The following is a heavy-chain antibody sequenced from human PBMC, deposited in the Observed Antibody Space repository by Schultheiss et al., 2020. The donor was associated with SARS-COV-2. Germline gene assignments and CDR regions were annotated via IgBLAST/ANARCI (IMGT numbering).Heavy chain of an antibody. V-gene: IGHV4-4*02. Sequence: SETLSLTCAVSGGSISSSNWWSWVRQPPGKGLEWIGYIYYSGSTYYNPSLKSRVTISVDTSKNQFSLKLSSVTAADTAVYYCARDPDLRFLEWPHLVVWGQGTLVTVSS. D-gene: IGHD3-3*01. J-gene: IGHJ4*02. CDR1: GGSISSSNW. CDR2: IYYSGST. CDR3: ARDPDLRFLEWPHLVV.